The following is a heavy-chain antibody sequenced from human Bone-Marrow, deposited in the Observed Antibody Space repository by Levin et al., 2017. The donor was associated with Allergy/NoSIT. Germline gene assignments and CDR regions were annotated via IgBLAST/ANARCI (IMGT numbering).Heavy chain of an antibody. CDR1: GFTFSSYS. J-gene: IGHJ4*02. V-gene: IGHV3-21*01. D-gene: IGHD1-7*01. CDR2: ISSSSSYI. CDR3: ARDHPPGITGTQDFDY. Sequence: GGSLRLSCAASGFTFSSYSMNWVRQAPGKGLEWVSSISSSSSYIYYADSVKGRFTISRDNAKNSLYLQMNSLRAEDTAVYYCARDHPPGITGTQDFDYWGQGTLVTVSS.